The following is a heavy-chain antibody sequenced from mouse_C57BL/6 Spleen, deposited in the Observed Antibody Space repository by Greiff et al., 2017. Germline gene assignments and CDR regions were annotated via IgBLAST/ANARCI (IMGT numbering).Heavy chain of an antibody. CDR2: IRNKANNHAT. CDR1: GFTFSDAW. Sequence: EVKVEESGGGLVQPGGSMKLSCAASGFTFSDAWMDWVRQSPEKGLEWVAEIRNKANNHATYYAESVKGRFTISRDVSKSSVYLQMNSLRAEDTGIYYCTRPPVVSRYFDVWGTGTTVTVSS. J-gene: IGHJ1*03. CDR3: TRPPVVSRYFDV. D-gene: IGHD1-1*01. V-gene: IGHV6-6*01.